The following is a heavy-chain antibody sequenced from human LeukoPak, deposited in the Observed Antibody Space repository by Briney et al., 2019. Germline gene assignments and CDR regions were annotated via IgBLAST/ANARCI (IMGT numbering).Heavy chain of an antibody. D-gene: IGHD3-9*01. J-gene: IGHJ4*02. Sequence: SQTLSLTCTVSGGSISSGGYYWSWIPQHPGKGLEWIGYIYYSGSTYYNPSLKSRVTISVDTSKNQFSLKLSSVTAADTAVYYCARAWYYDILTGLFDYWGQGTLVTVSS. CDR2: IYYSGST. CDR1: GGSISSGGYY. CDR3: ARAWYYDILTGLFDY. V-gene: IGHV4-31*03.